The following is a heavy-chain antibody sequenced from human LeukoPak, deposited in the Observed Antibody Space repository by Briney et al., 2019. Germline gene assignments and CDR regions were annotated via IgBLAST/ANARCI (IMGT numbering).Heavy chain of an antibody. D-gene: IGHD3-22*01. CDR1: GGTFSSYA. CDR2: IIPIFGTA. Sequence: ASVKVSCKASGGTFSSYAISWVRQAPGQGLEWMGGIIPIFGTANYAQKFQGRVTITADASTSTAYMELSSLRSEDTAVYYCARKAYHYYDSSGYYLTLDYWGQGTLVTVSS. J-gene: IGHJ4*02. CDR3: ARKAYHYYDSSGYYLTLDY. V-gene: IGHV1-69*13.